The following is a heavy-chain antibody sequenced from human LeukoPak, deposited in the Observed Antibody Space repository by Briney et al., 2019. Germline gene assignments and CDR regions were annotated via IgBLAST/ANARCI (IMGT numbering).Heavy chain of an antibody. CDR3: ARVSVGAYYNAYYFDY. Sequence: SETLSLTCTVSGGSISSYYWSWIRQPAGKGLEWIGRIYTSGSTNYNPSLKSRVTISVDTSKNQFSLKLSSVTAADTAVYYCARVSVGAYYNAYYFDYWGQGTLVTVSS. CDR1: GGSISSYY. CDR2: IYTSGST. V-gene: IGHV4-4*07. D-gene: IGHD1-26*01. J-gene: IGHJ4*02.